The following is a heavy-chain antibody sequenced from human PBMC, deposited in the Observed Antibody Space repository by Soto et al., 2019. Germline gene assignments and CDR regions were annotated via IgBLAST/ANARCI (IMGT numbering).Heavy chain of an antibody. J-gene: IGHJ4*02. CDR1: GFTFSSYG. Sequence: GGSLRLSCAASGFTFSSYGMHWVRQAPGKGLEWVAVIWYDGSNKYYADSVKGRFTISRDNSKNTLYLQMNSLRAEDTAVYYCARGHDSITGTTASSDYFDYWGQGTLVTVSS. CDR3: ARGHDSITGTTASSDYFDY. CDR2: IWYDGSNK. D-gene: IGHD1-20*01. V-gene: IGHV3-33*01.